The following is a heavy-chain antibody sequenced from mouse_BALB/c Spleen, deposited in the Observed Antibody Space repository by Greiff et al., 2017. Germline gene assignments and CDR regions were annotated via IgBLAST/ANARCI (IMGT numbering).Heavy chain of an antibody. Sequence: EVQLVESGPSLVKPSQTLSLTCSVTGDSITSGYWNWIRKFPGNKLEYMGYISYSGSTYYNPSLKSRISITRDTSKNQYYLQLNSVTTEDTATYYCARWGGYDVGAMDYWGQGTSVTVSS. J-gene: IGHJ4*01. V-gene: IGHV3-8*02. D-gene: IGHD2-2*01. CDR2: ISYSGST. CDR3: ARWGGYDVGAMDY. CDR1: GDSITSGY.